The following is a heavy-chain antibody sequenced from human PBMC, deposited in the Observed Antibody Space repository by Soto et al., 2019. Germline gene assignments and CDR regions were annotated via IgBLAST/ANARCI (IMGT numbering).Heavy chain of an antibody. Sequence: SATLALTCTVSGGSIRSYYWSWIRQPPGKGLEWIGYIYYSGSTNYNPSLKSRVTISVDTSKNQFSLKLSSVTAADTAVYYCVCGGVLDAFDIWGQGTMVTVSS. D-gene: IGHD2-21*01. CDR1: GGSIRSYY. J-gene: IGHJ3*02. CDR2: IYYSGST. CDR3: VCGGVLDAFDI. V-gene: IGHV4-59*08.